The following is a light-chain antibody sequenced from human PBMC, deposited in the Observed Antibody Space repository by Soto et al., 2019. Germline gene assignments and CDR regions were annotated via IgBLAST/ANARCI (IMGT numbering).Light chain of an antibody. CDR1: SSDVGSYYL. CDR3: CSYAGSSTWV. Sequence: QSALTQPASVSGSPGQSITISCTGTSSDVGSYYLVSWYQHHPTKAPKLIIYEDSKRPSGISNRFSGSTSGNTASLTISGLQAEDEADYYCCSYAGSSTWVFGGGTQLTVL. CDR2: EDS. J-gene: IGLJ3*02. V-gene: IGLV2-23*01.